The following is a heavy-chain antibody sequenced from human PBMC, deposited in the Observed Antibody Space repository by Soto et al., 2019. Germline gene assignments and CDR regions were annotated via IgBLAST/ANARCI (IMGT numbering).Heavy chain of an antibody. Sequence: EVQLVEPGGGLVKPGGSLRLSCAASGFTFSSYSMVWVRQAPEKGLEWVSSIGGSSGHIYYADSLKGRFTISRDNAKNSLYLQMNSLRVDDTAVYYCARTNGAYSNYFDYWGQGTLVTVSS. CDR3: ARTNGAYSNYFDY. J-gene: IGHJ4*02. V-gene: IGHV3-21*01. CDR2: IGGSSGHI. CDR1: GFTFSSYS. D-gene: IGHD2-8*01.